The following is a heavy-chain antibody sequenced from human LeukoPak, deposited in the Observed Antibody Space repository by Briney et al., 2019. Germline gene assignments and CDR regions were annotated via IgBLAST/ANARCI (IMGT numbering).Heavy chain of an antibody. CDR2: IYTSGST. Sequence: PSETLSLACTVSGGSISSGSYYWSWIRQPAGKGLEWIGRIYTSGSTNYNPSLKSRVTISVDTSKNQFSLKLSSVTAADTAVYYCASAVFEQPLDYWGQGTLVTVSS. J-gene: IGHJ4*02. CDR1: GGSISSGSYY. D-gene: IGHD6-13*01. CDR3: ASAVFEQPLDY. V-gene: IGHV4-61*02.